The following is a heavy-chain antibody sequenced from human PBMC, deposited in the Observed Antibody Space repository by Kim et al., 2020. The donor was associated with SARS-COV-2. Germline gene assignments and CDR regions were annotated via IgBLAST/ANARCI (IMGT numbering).Heavy chain of an antibody. D-gene: IGHD4-17*01. Sequence: ASVKVSCKASGYTFTSYGISWVRQAPGQGLEWMGWISAYNGNTNYAQKLQGRVTMTTDTSTSTAYMELRSLRSDDTAVYYCARADYGYYYYGMDVWGQGTTVTVSS. CDR2: ISAYNGNT. J-gene: IGHJ6*02. CDR3: ARADYGYYYYGMDV. CDR1: GYTFTSYG. V-gene: IGHV1-18*01.